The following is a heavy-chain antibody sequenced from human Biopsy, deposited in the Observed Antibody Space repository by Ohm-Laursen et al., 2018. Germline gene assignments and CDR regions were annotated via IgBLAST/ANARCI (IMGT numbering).Heavy chain of an antibody. CDR3: ARHPTGFWFDP. CDR2: IYNSETT. CDR1: GDSISASTTSY. Sequence: SDTLSLTCSVSGDSISASTTSYWAWLRQPPGKGLEWIGSIYNSETTFYNPSLKSRVAISVDTSTNQFSLKVSFVTAADTALYYCARHPTGFWFDPWGHGTLVTVSS. J-gene: IGHJ5*02. V-gene: IGHV4-39*01.